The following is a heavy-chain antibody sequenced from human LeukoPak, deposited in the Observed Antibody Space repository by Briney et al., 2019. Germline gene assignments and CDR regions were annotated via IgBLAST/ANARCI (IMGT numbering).Heavy chain of an antibody. J-gene: IGHJ5*02. V-gene: IGHV4-39*07. CDR1: GGSISSTSYS. CDR2: IYYSGST. D-gene: IGHD3-10*01. Sequence: PSETLSLTCTVSGGSISSTSYSWGWIHQPPGKGLEWIGSIYYSGSTYYNPSLKSRVTISVDTSMNQFSLKLSSVTAADTAVYLCARDSAFWALWFGRGGNWFDPRGQGTLVNVSS. CDR3: ARDSAFWALWFGRGGNWFDP.